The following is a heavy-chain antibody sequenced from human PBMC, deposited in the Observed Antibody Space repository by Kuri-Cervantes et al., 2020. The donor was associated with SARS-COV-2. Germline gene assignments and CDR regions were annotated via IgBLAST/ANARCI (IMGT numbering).Heavy chain of an antibody. Sequence: GESLKISCAASGFTVSSNEMSWVRQAPGKGLEWVALISYDGSNKFYADSVKGRFTISRDNSKNTLYLQMGSLRAEDTAVYYCARESLVGGTNDYWGQGTLVTVS. CDR3: ARESLVGGTNDY. D-gene: IGHD1-26*01. V-gene: IGHV3-30*03. J-gene: IGHJ4*02. CDR1: GFTVSSNE. CDR2: ISYDGSNK.